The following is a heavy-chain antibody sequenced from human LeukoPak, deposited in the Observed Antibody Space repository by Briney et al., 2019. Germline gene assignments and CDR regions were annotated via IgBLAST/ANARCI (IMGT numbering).Heavy chain of an antibody. CDR1: GFTFSSYG. Sequence: GGSLRLSCAASGFTFSSYGMHWVRRAPGKGLEWVAVISYDGSNKYYADSVKGRFTISRDNSKNTLYLQMNSLRAEDTAVYYCAREVKGDLSRTYYFDYWGQGTLVTVSS. V-gene: IGHV3-30*03. D-gene: IGHD3-16*01. CDR3: AREVKGDLSRTYYFDY. J-gene: IGHJ4*02. CDR2: ISYDGSNK.